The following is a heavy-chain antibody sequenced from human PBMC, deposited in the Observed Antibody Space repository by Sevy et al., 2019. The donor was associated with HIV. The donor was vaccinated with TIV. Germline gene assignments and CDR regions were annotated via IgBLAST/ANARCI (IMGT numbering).Heavy chain of an antibody. CDR1: GFTFSSYS. CDR2: ISNDGSNK. D-gene: IGHD2-15*01. J-gene: IGHJ6*02. Sequence: GGSLRLSCAASGFTFSSYSMHRVRQAPGKGLEGVAGISNDGSNKYYEDSVKGRFTISRDNSKNTRYLQMNSLRAEDTAVYYCARDLDLGYCSGGSCLLGYYYGMDVWGQGTTVTVSS. V-gene: IGHV3-30-3*01. CDR3: ARDLDLGYCSGGSCLLGYYYGMDV.